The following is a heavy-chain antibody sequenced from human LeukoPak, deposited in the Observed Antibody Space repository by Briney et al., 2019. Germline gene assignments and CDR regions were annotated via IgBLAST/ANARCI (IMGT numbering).Heavy chain of an antibody. V-gene: IGHV4-59*12. J-gene: IGHJ2*01. D-gene: IGHD6-19*01. CDR2: IYYSGST. Sequence: PSETLSLTCTVSGGSISSYYWSWIRQPPGKGLEWIGYIYYSGSTNYNPSLKRRVTMSVDTSQNQFFLKVNSVTAADTAVYYCARVAQKLERIAVAGTSEWRANWYFDLWGRGTLVTVSS. CDR3: ARVAQKLERIAVAGTSEWRANWYFDL. CDR1: GGSISSYY.